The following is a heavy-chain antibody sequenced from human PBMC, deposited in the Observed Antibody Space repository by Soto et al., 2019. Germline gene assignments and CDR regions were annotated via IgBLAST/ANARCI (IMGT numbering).Heavy chain of an antibody. Sequence: ASVKVSCKASGYTLTTYAMHWVRQAPGQRLEWMGWLNAANGDTKYSPKFQGRVTITSDTSASTAYMELSSLRSEDTAVYYCVRRHVSATGIDWFDPWGQGTLVTVSS. CDR1: GYTLTTYA. CDR2: LNAANGDT. CDR3: VRRHVSATGIDWFDP. D-gene: IGHD6-13*01. J-gene: IGHJ5*02. V-gene: IGHV1-3*01.